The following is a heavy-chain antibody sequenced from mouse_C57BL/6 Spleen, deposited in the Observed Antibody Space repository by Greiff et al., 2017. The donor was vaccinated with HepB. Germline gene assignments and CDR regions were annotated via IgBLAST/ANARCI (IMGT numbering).Heavy chain of an antibody. CDR3: ARYYYGSSWYFDV. J-gene: IGHJ1*03. CDR2: INPNNGGT. V-gene: IGHV1-26*01. D-gene: IGHD1-1*01. CDR1: GYTFTDYY. Sequence: EVQLQQSGPELVKPGASVEISCKASGYTFTDYYMNWVKQSHGKSLEWIGDINPNNGGTSYNQKFKGKATLTVDKSSSTAYLELRSLTSEDSAVYYCARYYYGSSWYFDVWGTGTTVTVSS.